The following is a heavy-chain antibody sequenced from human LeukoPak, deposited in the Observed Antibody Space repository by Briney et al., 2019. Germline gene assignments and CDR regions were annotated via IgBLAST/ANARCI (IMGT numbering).Heavy chain of an antibody. Sequence: PGRSLRLSCAASGFTFSSYAMHWVRQASGKGLEWVAVISYDGSNKYYADSVKGRFTISRDNSKNTLYLQMNSLRAEDTAVYYCARDRIAVARFDYWGQGTLVTVSS. V-gene: IGHV3-30-3*01. CDR3: ARDRIAVARFDY. CDR2: ISYDGSNK. D-gene: IGHD6-19*01. CDR1: GFTFSSYA. J-gene: IGHJ4*02.